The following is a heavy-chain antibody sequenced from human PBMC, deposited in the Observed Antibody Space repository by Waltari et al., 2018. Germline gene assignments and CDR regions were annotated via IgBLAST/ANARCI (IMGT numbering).Heavy chain of an antibody. CDR2: ISSRGATI. CDR3: ARYLNWGLPRFDN. J-gene: IGHJ4*02. D-gene: IGHD3-16*01. Sequence: EVQLVESGGGLVQPGGSLRLTCAASGLSFSTYAMNWVRQAPGKGLEWVSYISSRGATIYYADSVKGRFTISRDNDKNSLSLQMTSLRVEDTALYYCARYLNWGLPRFDNWGQGTQVTVSS. CDR1: GLSFSTYA. V-gene: IGHV3-48*04.